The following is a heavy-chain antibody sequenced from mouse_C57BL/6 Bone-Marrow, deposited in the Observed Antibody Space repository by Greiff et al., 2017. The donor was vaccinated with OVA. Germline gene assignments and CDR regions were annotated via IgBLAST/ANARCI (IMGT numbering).Heavy chain of an antibody. CDR3: ARHRYYFDY. CDR2: IDPSDSYT. J-gene: IGHJ2*01. Sequence: QVQLQQPGAELVMPGASVKLSCKASGYTFTSYWMHWVKQRPGQGLEWIGEIDPSDSYTNYNQKFKGKSTLTVDKSSSTAYMQLSSLTSEDSAVYYCARHRYYFDYWGQGTTLTVSS. CDR1: GYTFTSYW. V-gene: IGHV1-69*01.